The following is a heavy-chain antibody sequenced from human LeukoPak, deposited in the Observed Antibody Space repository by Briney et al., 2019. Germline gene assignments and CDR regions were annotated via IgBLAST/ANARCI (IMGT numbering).Heavy chain of an antibody. CDR2: IIPIFGTA. Sequence: ASVKVSCKASGGTFSSYAISWVRQAPGQGLEWMGGIIPIFGTANYAQKFQGRVTITTDESTSTAYMELSSLRSEDTAVYYCARVSIKVVVITTVFDYWGQGTLVTVSS. V-gene: IGHV1-69*05. CDR1: GGTFSSYA. J-gene: IGHJ4*02. CDR3: ARVSIKVVVITTVFDY. D-gene: IGHD3-22*01.